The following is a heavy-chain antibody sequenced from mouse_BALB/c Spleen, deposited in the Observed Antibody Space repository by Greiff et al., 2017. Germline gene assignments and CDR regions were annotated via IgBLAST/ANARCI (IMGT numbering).Heavy chain of an antibody. CDR3: ARKGTMSYAMDY. V-gene: IGHV5-4*02. D-gene: IGHD1-1*02. CDR1: GFTFSDYY. CDR2: ISDGGSYT. J-gene: IGHJ4*01. Sequence: EVHLVESGGGLVKPGGSLKLSCAASGFTFSDYYMYWVRQTPEKRLEWVATISDGGSYTYYPDSVKGRFTISRDNAKNNLYLQMSSLKSEDTAMYYCARKGTMSYAMDYWGQGTSVTVSS.